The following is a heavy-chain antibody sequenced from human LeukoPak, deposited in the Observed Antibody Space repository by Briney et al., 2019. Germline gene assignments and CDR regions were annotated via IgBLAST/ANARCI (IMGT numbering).Heavy chain of an antibody. J-gene: IGHJ4*02. D-gene: IGHD2-2*01. Sequence: ASVKVSCKASGYTFTGYYMHWVRQAPGQGLEWMGWINPNSGGTNYAQKFQGRVTMTRDTSISTAYMELSRLRSDDTAVYYCARGGLLARVVAAAMYDYWGQGTLVTVSS. CDR2: INPNSGGT. V-gene: IGHV1-2*02. CDR3: ARGGLLARVVAAAMYDY. CDR1: GYTFTGYY.